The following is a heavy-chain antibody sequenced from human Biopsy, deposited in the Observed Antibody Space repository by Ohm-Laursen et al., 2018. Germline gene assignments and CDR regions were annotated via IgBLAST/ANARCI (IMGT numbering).Heavy chain of an antibody. CDR2: IYITGET. CDR1: GGYISHYY. V-gene: IGHV4-4*07. D-gene: IGHD5-24*01. CDR3: ARALPPHLQSGYL. J-gene: IGHJ5*02. Sequence: GTLSLTCTVSGGYISHYYWTWIRQPAGQGLEWIGRIYITGETDYNPSLKSRVTISVDTSKNRFSLKLISVTAADTAMYYCARALPPHLQSGYLWGQGTLVTVSS.